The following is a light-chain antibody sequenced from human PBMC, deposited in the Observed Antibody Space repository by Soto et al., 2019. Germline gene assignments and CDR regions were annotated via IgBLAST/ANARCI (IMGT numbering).Light chain of an antibody. V-gene: IGKV2-28*01. CDR3: MQALQTPWT. CDR2: LGS. Sequence: DIVMTQSPLSLPVTPGEPASISCRSSQSLLHSNGYNYWDWYLQKPGQSPQLXIELGSNRASGVPDRFSGSGSGTDFTLKISRVEAEDVGVYYCMQALQTPWTFGQGTKVDIK. J-gene: IGKJ1*01. CDR1: QSLLHSNGYNY.